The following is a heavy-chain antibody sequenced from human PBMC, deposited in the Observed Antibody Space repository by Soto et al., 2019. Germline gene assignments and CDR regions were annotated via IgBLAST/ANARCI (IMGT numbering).Heavy chain of an antibody. V-gene: IGHV3-48*01. CDR2: ISSSSSTI. CDR1: GFTFSSYS. CDR3: ASRSTSSYYYYYMDV. J-gene: IGHJ6*03. Sequence: GGSLRLSCAASGFTFSSYSMNWVRQAPGKGLEWVSYISSSSSTIYYADSVKGRFTISRDNAKNSPYLQMNSLRAEDTAVYYCASRSTSSYYYYYMDVWGKGTTVTVSS. D-gene: IGHD2-2*01.